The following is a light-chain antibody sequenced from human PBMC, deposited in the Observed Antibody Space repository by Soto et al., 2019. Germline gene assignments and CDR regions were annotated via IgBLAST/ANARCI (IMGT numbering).Light chain of an antibody. CDR1: QSISSY. Sequence: EIQMTQSTSSLSASVGDRVTITCRASQSISSYLNWYQQKPGKAPKLLIYAASSLQSGVPSRFSGSGSGTDFTLTISSLQPEDFATYYCQQSYSTLWTFAQGTKVDIK. V-gene: IGKV1-39*01. CDR2: AAS. CDR3: QQSYSTLWT. J-gene: IGKJ1*01.